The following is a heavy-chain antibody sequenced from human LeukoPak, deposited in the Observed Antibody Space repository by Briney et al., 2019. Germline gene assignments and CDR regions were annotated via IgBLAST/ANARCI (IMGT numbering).Heavy chain of an antibody. J-gene: IGHJ4*02. CDR1: GFTFSSYA. CDR2: ISYDGSNK. CDR3: AKIMRYYDSPNFDY. Sequence: GGSLRLSCAASGFTFSSYAMHWVRQAPGKGLEWVAVISYDGSNKYYADSVKGRFTISRDNSKNTLYLQMNSLRAEDTAVYYCAKIMRYYDSPNFDYWGRGTLVTVSS. V-gene: IGHV3-30-3*02. D-gene: IGHD3-22*01.